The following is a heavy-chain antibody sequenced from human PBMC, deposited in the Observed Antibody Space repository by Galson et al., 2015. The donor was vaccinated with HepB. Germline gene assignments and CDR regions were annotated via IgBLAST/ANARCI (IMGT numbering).Heavy chain of an antibody. D-gene: IGHD6-19*01. J-gene: IGHJ4*02. CDR2: MKHDGSDK. CDR3: AKVETSGRFNHFDY. CDR1: GFTFSSYW. V-gene: IGHV3-7*03. Sequence: SLRLSCAASGFTFSSYWMSWVRQAPGKGLEWVANMKHDGSDKYYVDSVKGRFTISRDNAKNSLYLQMNSLRAEDTAVYYCAKVETSGRFNHFDYWGQGTLVTVSS.